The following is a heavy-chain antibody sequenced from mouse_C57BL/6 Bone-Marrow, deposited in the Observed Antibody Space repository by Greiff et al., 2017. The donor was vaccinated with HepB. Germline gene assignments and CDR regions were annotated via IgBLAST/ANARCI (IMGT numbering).Heavy chain of an antibody. CDR2: IHPNSGST. J-gene: IGHJ2*01. Sequence: QVQLQQPGAELVKPGASVKLSCKASCYTFTSYWMHWVKQRPGQGLEWIGMIHPNSGSTNYNEKFKSKATLTVDKSSSTAYMQLSSLTSEDSAVYYCARLLGERPLFDYWGQGTTLTVSS. V-gene: IGHV1-64*01. D-gene: IGHD4-1*01. CDR1: CYTFTSYW. CDR3: ARLLGERPLFDY.